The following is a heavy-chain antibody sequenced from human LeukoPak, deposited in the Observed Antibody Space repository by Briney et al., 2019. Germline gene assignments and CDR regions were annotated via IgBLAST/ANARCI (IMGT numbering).Heavy chain of an antibody. J-gene: IGHJ4*02. CDR1: GFTFSNHF. CDR2: IGPNGVST. D-gene: IGHD3-9*01. V-gene: IGHV3-64D*06. CDR3: VKDLTGTWSFDY. Sequence: GGSLRLSCSTSGFTFSNHFMHWVRQAPGKGLEYVSSIGPNGVSTLYADSVKGRFTISRDNSKNALYLQLTSLRLEDTALYYCVKDLTGTWSFDYWGQGTLVTVSS.